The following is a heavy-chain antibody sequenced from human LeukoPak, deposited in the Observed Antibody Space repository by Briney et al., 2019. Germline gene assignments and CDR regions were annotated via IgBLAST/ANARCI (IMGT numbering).Heavy chain of an antibody. V-gene: IGHV3-33*01. CDR2: IWHDGSHK. D-gene: IGHD5-12*01. Sequence: GGSLRLSCAASGFSFDTYAMHWVRQAPGQGLEWVALIWHDGSHKFYSNSVRGQFTISRDNSKNTVYLQMNNLRPDDTAVYYCARGVATIVEGFDYWGQGTLVTVSS. CDR3: ARGVATIVEGFDY. CDR1: GFSFDTYA. J-gene: IGHJ4*02.